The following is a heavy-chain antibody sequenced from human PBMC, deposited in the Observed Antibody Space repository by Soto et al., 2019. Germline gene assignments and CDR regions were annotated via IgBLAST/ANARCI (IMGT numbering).Heavy chain of an antibody. Sequence: QVQVVESGGGVVQPGRSLRLSCAASGFTFSSHGMHWVRQAPGKGLEWVALVWYDGRNKDYADSVKGRFTISRDNSKKTLYLQMNSLRDGDTAVYYCVRAAGYSGNDYVYYYGMDVWGQGTTVTVSS. CDR1: GFTFSSHG. D-gene: IGHD5-12*01. V-gene: IGHV3-33*01. J-gene: IGHJ6*02. CDR3: VRAAGYSGNDYVYYYGMDV. CDR2: VWYDGRNK.